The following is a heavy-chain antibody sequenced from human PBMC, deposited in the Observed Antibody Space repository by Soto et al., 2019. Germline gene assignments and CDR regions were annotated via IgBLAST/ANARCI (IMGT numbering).Heavy chain of an antibody. CDR1: GGSISSSSYY. D-gene: IGHD3-22*01. Sequence: PSETLSLTCTVSGGSISSSSYYWGWIRQSPGKGLEWIGRFQYSGPTHYNPSLKSRLTISVDTSKNQFSLKLSSVTAADTALFYCARRLYYDSSGFEGGGMDVWGQGTTLTVSS. CDR2: FQYSGPT. J-gene: IGHJ6*02. V-gene: IGHV4-39*01. CDR3: ARRLYYDSSGFEGGGMDV.